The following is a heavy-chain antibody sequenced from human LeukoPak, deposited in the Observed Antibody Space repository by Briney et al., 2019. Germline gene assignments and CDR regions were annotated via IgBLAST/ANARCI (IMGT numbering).Heavy chain of an antibody. Sequence: GGSLRLSCAASGFTFSSYGMRWVRQAPGKGLEWVAVIWDDGGNKYYADSVRGPFSISRDNSTNTLYLHMNSPRDEDTAVYYCAKSGYVYYDYYYMDVWGKGTTVTVSS. CDR3: AKSGYVYYDYYYMDV. CDR1: GFTFSSYG. D-gene: IGHD5-12*01. V-gene: IGHV3-33*06. J-gene: IGHJ6*03. CDR2: IWDDGGNK.